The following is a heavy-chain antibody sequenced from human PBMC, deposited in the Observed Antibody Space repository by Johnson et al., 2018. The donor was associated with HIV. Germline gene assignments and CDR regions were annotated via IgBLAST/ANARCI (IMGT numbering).Heavy chain of an antibody. V-gene: IGHV3-30*03. CDR1: GFTFINYD. Sequence: QVPLVASGGGSLQPGRSLRLSCAASGFTFINYDMYWVRQAPGQGLDWVAFLPFSESDGYYADFLNGRFTLSRYNAKNTLSLQMNNLRAEDTAVYYCARDRRFYDVLTSSSCPTFDLWGQGTMVTVSS. D-gene: IGHD3-9*01. CDR3: ARDRRFYDVLTSSSCPTFDL. J-gene: IGHJ3*01. CDR2: LPFSESDG.